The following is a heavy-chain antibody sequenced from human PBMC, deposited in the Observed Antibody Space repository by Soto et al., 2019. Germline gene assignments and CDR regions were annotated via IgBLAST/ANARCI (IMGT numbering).Heavy chain of an antibody. CDR3: ATEHYYDSSGYRY. CDR2: FDPEDGET. Sequence: GASVKVSCKASGYTFTSYYMHWVRQAPGKGLEWMGGFDPEDGETIYAQKFQGRVTMTEDTSTDTAYMELSSLRSEDTAVYYCATEHYYDSSGYRYWGQGTLVTVSS. J-gene: IGHJ4*02. CDR1: GYTFTSYY. V-gene: IGHV1-24*01. D-gene: IGHD3-22*01.